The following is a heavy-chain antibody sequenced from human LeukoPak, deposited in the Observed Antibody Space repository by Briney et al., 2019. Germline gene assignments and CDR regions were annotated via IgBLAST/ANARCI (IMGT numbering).Heavy chain of an antibody. CDR2: ISYDGSNK. Sequence: GRSLRLSCAASGFTFSSYAMHWVRQAPGKGLEWVAVISYDGSNKYYADSVKGRFTISRDNSKNRLYVQMNSLRAEDTAIYYCARRGGTVATIGDDFDYWGQGTVVTVSS. D-gene: IGHD5-12*01. V-gene: IGHV3-30*04. J-gene: IGHJ4*02. CDR1: GFTFSSYA. CDR3: ARRGGTVATIGDDFDY.